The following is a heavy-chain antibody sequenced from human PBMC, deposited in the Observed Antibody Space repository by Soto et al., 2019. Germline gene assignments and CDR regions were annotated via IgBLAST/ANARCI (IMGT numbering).Heavy chain of an antibody. CDR2: IIPIFGTA. CDR1: GGTFSSYA. Sequence: GASVKVSCKASGGTFSSYAISWVRQAPGQGLEWMGGIIPIFGTANYAQKFQGRVTITADESTSTAYMELSSLRSEDTAVYYCARKGEIAQGRSPYYYYYGMDVWGQGTTVTVSS. V-gene: IGHV1-69*13. CDR3: ARKGEIAQGRSPYYYYYGMDV. D-gene: IGHD6-13*01. J-gene: IGHJ6*02.